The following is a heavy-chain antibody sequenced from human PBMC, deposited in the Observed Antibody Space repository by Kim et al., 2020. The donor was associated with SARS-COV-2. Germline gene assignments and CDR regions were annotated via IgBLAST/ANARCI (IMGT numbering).Heavy chain of an antibody. CDR1: GFTFSSYA. D-gene: IGHD6-13*01. Sequence: GGSLRLSCAASGFTFSSYAMRWVRQAPGKGLEWVSAISGSGGSTYYADSVKGRFTISRDNSKNTLYLQMNSLRAEDTAVYYCAKDWYSRSAFEYWGQGTLVTVSS. V-gene: IGHV3-23*01. J-gene: IGHJ4*02. CDR3: AKDWYSRSAFEY. CDR2: ISGSGGST.